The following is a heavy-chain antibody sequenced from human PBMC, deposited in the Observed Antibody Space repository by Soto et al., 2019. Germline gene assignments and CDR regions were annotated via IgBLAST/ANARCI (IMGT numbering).Heavy chain of an antibody. Sequence: GGSLRLSCAASGFTFSGYAMRWVRQAPGKGLEWVSGISGSGVGIGYADSVKGRFTISRDNSKNTLYLQMNSLRAEDTAVYYCAKDWASGGYHTFFDYWGQGTLVTVSS. CDR3: AKDWASGGYHTFFDY. V-gene: IGHV3-23*01. CDR1: GFTFSGYA. D-gene: IGHD3-16*01. J-gene: IGHJ4*02. CDR2: ISGSGVGI.